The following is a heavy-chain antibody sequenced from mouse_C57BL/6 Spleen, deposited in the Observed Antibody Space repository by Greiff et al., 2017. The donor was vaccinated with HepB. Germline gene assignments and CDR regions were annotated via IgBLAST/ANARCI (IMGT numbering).Heavy chain of an antibody. Sequence: QVQLQQSGAELVKPGASVKLSCKASGYTFTSYWMHWVKQRPGRGLEWIGRIDPNSGGTKYNEKFKSKATLTVDKPSSTAYMQLSSLTSEDSAVSYCARGNWGPYYYAMDYWGQGTSVTVSS. CDR3: ARGNWGPYYYAMDY. CDR1: GYTFTSYW. V-gene: IGHV1-72*01. D-gene: IGHD4-1*01. J-gene: IGHJ4*01. CDR2: IDPNSGGT.